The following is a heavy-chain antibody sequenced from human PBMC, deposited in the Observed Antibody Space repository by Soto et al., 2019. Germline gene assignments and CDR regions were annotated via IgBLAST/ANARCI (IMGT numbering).Heavy chain of an antibody. J-gene: IGHJ5*02. Sequence: QVHLQESGPGLVKPSETLSLTCIVSGDSVSTYYWSWIRQPPGKGLEWIGYIYYSGSTNYNPSLKSRATVSVDTSKNQFSLTLSSVTAAYTAIYYCARLSPPMTTVVNWFDPWGQGTLVTVSS. CDR2: IYYSGST. CDR1: GDSVSTYY. D-gene: IGHD4-17*01. CDR3: ARLSPPMTTVVNWFDP. V-gene: IGHV4-59*08.